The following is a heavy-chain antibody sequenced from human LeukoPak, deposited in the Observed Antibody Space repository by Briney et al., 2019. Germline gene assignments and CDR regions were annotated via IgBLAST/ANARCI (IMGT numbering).Heavy chain of an antibody. CDR3: AKGSYYYDSADYFDY. J-gene: IGHJ4*02. D-gene: IGHD3-22*01. CDR2: LSGSGGNT. CDR1: GFTFSSYS. V-gene: IGHV3-23*01. Sequence: GGSLRLSCAASGFTFSSYSMSWVRQAPGKGLEWVSTLSGSGGNTYYADSVKGRVTISRDNSKNTLYLQMNSLRAEDTAVYHCAKGSYYYDSADYFDYWGQGTLVTVSS.